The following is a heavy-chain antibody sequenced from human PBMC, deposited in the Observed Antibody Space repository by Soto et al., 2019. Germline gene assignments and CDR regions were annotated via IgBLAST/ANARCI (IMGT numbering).Heavy chain of an antibody. CDR1: GYAFTDYY. D-gene: IGHD5-18*01. CDR2: INSKSGGT. V-gene: IGHV1-2*02. Sequence: QVQLVQSGAEVKKPGASVKVSCKASGYAFTDYYMHWVRQAPGQGLEWMGWINSKSGGTNLAQRFQGRVTMTRDTSISTTHLEVSRLRSDDTAIFYCARSDTEMAAPYYGMDVRGQGTTVTVSS. J-gene: IGHJ6*02. CDR3: ARSDTEMAAPYYGMDV.